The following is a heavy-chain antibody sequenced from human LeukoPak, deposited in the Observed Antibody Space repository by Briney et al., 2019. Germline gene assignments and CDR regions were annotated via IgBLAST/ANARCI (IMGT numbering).Heavy chain of an antibody. CDR3: ARASNDFWSGSYYFDY. J-gene: IGHJ4*02. D-gene: IGHD3-3*01. CDR1: GFTFSSSG. Sequence: GGSMGLACAASGFTFSSSGMGWDRQAPGKGLEWVSYISSSSSTIYYADSVKGRFTISRDNAKNSLYLQMNSLRAEDTAVYYCARASNDFWSGSYYFDYWGQGTLVTVSS. V-gene: IGHV3-48*04. CDR2: ISSSSSTI.